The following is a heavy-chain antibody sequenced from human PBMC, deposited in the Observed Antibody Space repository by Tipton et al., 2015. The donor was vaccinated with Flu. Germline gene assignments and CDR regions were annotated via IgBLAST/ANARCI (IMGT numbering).Heavy chain of an antibody. Sequence: SLRLSCAGSGFSFSSYEMNWVRQAPGKGLEWVSYISSSASLRYYADSVRGRFTISRDNAKSSLYLQMNSLRVEDTAVYYCVRSIAAVGSRWGQGTLVTVSS. J-gene: IGHJ4*02. CDR3: VRSIAAVGSR. CDR2: ISSSASLR. CDR1: GFSFSSYE. D-gene: IGHD6-13*01. V-gene: IGHV3-48*03.